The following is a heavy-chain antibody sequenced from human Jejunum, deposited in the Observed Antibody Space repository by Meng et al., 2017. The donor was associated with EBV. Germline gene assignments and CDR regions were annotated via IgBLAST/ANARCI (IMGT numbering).Heavy chain of an antibody. CDR1: GYRFTDYY. Sequence: EVQLVQSGAEVKKPGGTVKISCKVSGYRFTDYYIHWVQQAPGKGLEWMGLVDPEDGETMYAEKFQGRVTITADTSTDTAYMELSSLRSEDTAVYYCATGHYNWKYPDYWGHGTLVTASS. J-gene: IGHJ4*01. CDR2: VDPEDGET. CDR3: ATGHYNWKYPDY. V-gene: IGHV1-69-2*01. D-gene: IGHD1-7*01.